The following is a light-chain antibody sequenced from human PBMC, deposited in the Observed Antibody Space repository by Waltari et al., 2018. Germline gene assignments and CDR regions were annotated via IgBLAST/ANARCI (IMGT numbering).Light chain of an antibody. CDR1: NSDVGRYNL. J-gene: IGLJ1*01. CDR2: EGN. CDR3: CSYAGSTTYV. Sequence: QSALTQPASVSGSPGQSITISCTGTNSDVGRYNLVSWYQQQPGKAPKRIIYEGNRRPSGISYRFSGAKSGYTASLTISGLQAEDEADYYCCSYAGSTTYVFGTGTKVTVL. V-gene: IGLV2-23*01.